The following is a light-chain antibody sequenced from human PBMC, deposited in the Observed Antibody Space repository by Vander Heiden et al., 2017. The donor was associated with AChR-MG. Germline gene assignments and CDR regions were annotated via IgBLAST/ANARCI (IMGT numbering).Light chain of an antibody. J-gene: IGKJ3*01. Sequence: DIQMTQSPSTLSASVGDRVTITCRASQSISNWLAWYQQKPGKAPKLLIYDASSLESGVPSRFSGSGSGTEFTLTISSLQPDDFATYYCQQYNNYLFTFGPGTKVDIK. CDR3: QQYNNYLFT. CDR1: QSISNW. V-gene: IGKV1-5*01. CDR2: DAS.